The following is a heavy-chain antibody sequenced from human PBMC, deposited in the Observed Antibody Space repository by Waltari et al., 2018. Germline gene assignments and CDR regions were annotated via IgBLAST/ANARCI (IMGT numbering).Heavy chain of an antibody. CDR3: ARGVAAAGAFDY. D-gene: IGHD6-13*01. J-gene: IGHJ4*02. CDR2: IYTSGST. CDR1: GGSISSGSYY. Sequence: QVQLQESGPGLVKPSQTLSLTCTVSGGSISSGSYYWSWSRQPAGKGLEWIGYIYTSGSTNYNPSLKSRVTISVDTSKNQFSLKLSSVTAADTAVYYCARGVAAAGAFDYWGQGTLVTVSS. V-gene: IGHV4-61*09.